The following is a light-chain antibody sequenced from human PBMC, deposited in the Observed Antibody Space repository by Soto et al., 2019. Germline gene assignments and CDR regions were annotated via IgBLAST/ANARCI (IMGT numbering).Light chain of an antibody. CDR2: DAS. CDR1: QSISSW. V-gene: IGKV1-5*01. Sequence: DIPMTQSPSSLSASVGDRVTITCRASQSISSWLAWYQQKPGKAPKLLIYDASSLESGVPSRFSGSGSGTEFTLTISSLQSEDFAVYYCQQYNNWPPWTFGQGTKVDIK. J-gene: IGKJ1*01. CDR3: QQYNNWPPWT.